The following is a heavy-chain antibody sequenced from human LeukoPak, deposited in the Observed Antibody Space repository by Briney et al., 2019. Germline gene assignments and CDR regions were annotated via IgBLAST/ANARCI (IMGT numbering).Heavy chain of an antibody. J-gene: IGHJ4*02. V-gene: IGHV1-2*02. CDR3: ARAYQPYYYGSGSYPTDY. Sequence: ASVKVSCKASGYTFTAYYFHWVRQAPGQGLEWMGWINPNSGDTNYAQKFQGRVTMTRDTSISTAYMELSRLKSDDTAVYYCARAYQPYYYGSGSYPTDYWGQGTLVTVSS. CDR2: INPNSGDT. CDR1: GYTFTAYY. D-gene: IGHD3-10*01.